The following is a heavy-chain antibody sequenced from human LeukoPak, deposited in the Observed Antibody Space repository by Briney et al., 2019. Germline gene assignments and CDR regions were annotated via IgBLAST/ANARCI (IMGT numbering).Heavy chain of an antibody. Sequence: SETLSLTCTVSGASISSYYWSWFRQPPGKGLEWIAYMYYNEITNDNPSLKSRVTISVDTSQNQFSLNLSSLTAADTAVYYCATYHDYSNFQGAYYLDYWGQGTLVTVSS. J-gene: IGHJ4*02. D-gene: IGHD4-11*01. CDR2: MYYNEIT. V-gene: IGHV4-59*08. CDR1: GASISSYY. CDR3: ATYHDYSNFQGAYYLDY.